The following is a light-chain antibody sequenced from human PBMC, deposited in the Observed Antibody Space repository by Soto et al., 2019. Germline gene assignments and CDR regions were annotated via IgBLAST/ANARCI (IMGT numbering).Light chain of an antibody. CDR3: AAWDDSLSGLYV. J-gene: IGLJ1*01. Sequence: QSVLTQPPSASGTPGQRVTISCSGSSSNNGSNYVYWYQQLPGTAPKLLIYRNNQRPSGVPDRFSGSKSGTSASLAISVLRSEDEADYYCAAWDDSLSGLYVFGTGTKVTVL. CDR2: RNN. CDR1: SSNNGSNY. V-gene: IGLV1-47*01.